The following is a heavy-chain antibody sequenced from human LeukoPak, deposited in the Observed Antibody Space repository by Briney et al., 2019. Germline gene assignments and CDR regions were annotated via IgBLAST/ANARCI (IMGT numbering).Heavy chain of an antibody. D-gene: IGHD3-10*01. J-gene: IGHJ4*02. CDR3: ARDSTYYHGSGSYSGRTDY. CDR1: GFTFSSCS. Sequence: PGGSLRLSCAASGFTFSSCSMNWVRQAPGKGLEWVSSISSSSSYIYYADSVKGRFTISRDNAKNSLYLQMNSLRAEDTAVYHCARDSTYYHGSGSYSGRTDYWGQGTLVTVSS. CDR2: ISSSSSYI. V-gene: IGHV3-21*01.